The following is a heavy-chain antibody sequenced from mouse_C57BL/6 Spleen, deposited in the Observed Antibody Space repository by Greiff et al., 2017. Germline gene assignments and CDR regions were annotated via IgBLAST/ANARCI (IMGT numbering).Heavy chain of an antibody. Sequence: VQLQQSGPELVKPGASEKISCKASGYAFSSSWMNWVKQRPGKGLEWIGRIYPGDGDTNYNGKFKGKATLTADKSSSTAYMQLSSLTSEDSAVYFCARESPFYFDYWGQGTTLTVSS. J-gene: IGHJ2*01. V-gene: IGHV1-82*01. CDR2: IYPGDGDT. CDR1: GYAFSSSW. CDR3: ARESPFYFDY.